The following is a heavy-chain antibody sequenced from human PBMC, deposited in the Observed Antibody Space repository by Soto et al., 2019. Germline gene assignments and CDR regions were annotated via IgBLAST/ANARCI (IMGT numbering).Heavy chain of an antibody. CDR1: GFRFSPSS. V-gene: IGHV3-23*01. CDR2: ISPTASDT. Sequence: EVQLLESGGDLVQPGGSLRLSCAASGFRFSPSSMAWCRLPPGKGLEWVSAISPTASDTLYADSVKGRFTISRENSQNTLFLQMTSLRADDTAVYYCAKGGYTFAYEWGQGALVTVSS. J-gene: IGHJ4*02. D-gene: IGHD5-18*01. CDR3: AKGGYTFAYE.